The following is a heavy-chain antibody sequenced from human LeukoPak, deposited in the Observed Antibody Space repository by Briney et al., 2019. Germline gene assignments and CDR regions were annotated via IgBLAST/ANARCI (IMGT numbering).Heavy chain of an antibody. J-gene: IGHJ4*02. V-gene: IGHV1-8*01. Sequence: ASVKVSCKTSGYTFSSYEINWVRQAAGRGLEWVGWMNPKTGKTAYARNLQGRVTITRDTSISTAYMDPSALRSEDTAVYYCARIRPVTTGLKGYYFDYWGQGTLVTVSS. D-gene: IGHD1-1*01. CDR3: ARIRPVTTGLKGYYFDY. CDR2: MNPKTGKT. CDR1: GYTFSSYE.